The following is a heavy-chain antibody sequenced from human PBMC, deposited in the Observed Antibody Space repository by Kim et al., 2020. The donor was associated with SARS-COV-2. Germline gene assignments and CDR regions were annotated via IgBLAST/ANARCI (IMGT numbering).Heavy chain of an antibody. CDR2: IIPIFGTA. V-gene: IGHV1-69*13. CDR1: GGTFSSYA. CDR3: AGEGDSSGYYSHG. Sequence: SVKVSCKASGGTFSSYAISWVRQAPGQGLEWMGGIIPIFGTANYAQKFQGRVTITADESTSTAYMELSSLRSEDTAVYYCAGEGDSSGYYSHGWGQGTLVTVSS. J-gene: IGHJ4*02. D-gene: IGHD3-22*01.